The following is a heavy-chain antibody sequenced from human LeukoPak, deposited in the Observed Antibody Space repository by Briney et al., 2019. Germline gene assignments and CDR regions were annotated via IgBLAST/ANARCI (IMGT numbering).Heavy chain of an antibody. D-gene: IGHD6-13*01. Sequence: ASVKVSCKASGYTFTSSGISWVRQAPGQGLEWMGWISAYNGNTNYAQKLQGRVTMTTDTSTSTAYMELRSLRSDDTAVYYCARVGIAAAGTVWFDPWGQGTLVTVSS. CDR3: ARVGIAAAGTVWFDP. CDR2: ISAYNGNT. V-gene: IGHV1-18*01. CDR1: GYTFTSSG. J-gene: IGHJ5*02.